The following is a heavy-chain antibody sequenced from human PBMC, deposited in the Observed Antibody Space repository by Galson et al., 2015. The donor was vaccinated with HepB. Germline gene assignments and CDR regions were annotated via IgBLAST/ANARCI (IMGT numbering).Heavy chain of an antibody. CDR2: INSDGSST. Sequence: SLRLSCADSGFTFNTYWMNWVRQPQGKGLVWVSRINSDGSSTSHADSVKGRFTISRDNVENTVYLQMDSLRADDTAVYYCARVRRLWFRDDAFDIWGQGTMVTVSS. J-gene: IGHJ3*02. CDR3: ARVRRLWFRDDAFDI. CDR1: GFTFNTYW. V-gene: IGHV3-74*01. D-gene: IGHD3-10*01.